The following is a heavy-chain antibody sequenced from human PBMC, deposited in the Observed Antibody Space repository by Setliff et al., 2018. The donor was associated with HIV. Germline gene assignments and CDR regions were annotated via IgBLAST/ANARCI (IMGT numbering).Heavy chain of an antibody. CDR3: ARGLTSRRGNWFDP. J-gene: IGHJ5*02. CDR2: VSYSGST. V-gene: IGHV4-59*01. D-gene: IGHD3-10*01. CDR1: GGSISSSY. Sequence: SETLSLTCTVSGGSISSSYWGWIRQPPGRGLEWIGSVSYSGSTNYSPSLRSRVIMSVDTSQNLFSLILTSVTAADTAVYYCARGLTSRRGNWFDPWGQGTLVTVSS.